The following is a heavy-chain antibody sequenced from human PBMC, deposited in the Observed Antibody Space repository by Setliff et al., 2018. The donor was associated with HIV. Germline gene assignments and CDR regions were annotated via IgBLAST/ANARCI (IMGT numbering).Heavy chain of an antibody. CDR2: IHYSGAT. J-gene: IGHJ6*04. V-gene: IGHV4-59*11. CDR1: GGSISSHY. CDR3: ARDWSRDGYYFWGV. D-gene: IGHD3-3*01. Sequence: SETLSLTCTVSGGSISSHYWIWIRQPPGTGLEWIGYIHYSGATNYNPSLKTRVTISLDTSKNQFSLKLTSATAADTAVYYCARDWSRDGYYFWGVWGKGTTVTVSS.